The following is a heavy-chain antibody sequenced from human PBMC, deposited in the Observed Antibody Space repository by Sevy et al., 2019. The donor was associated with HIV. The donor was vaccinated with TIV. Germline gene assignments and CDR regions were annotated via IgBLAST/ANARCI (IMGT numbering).Heavy chain of an antibody. Sequence: SETLSLTCTVSGGSISSGSYYWSWIRQPAGKGLEWIGRIYTSGSTNYNPSLKSRVTISVHTSKNQFSLKLSSVTAADTAVYYGARGLAYCGGDCYTNLYNWFDPWGQGTLVTVSS. CDR2: IYTSGST. CDR3: ARGLAYCGGDCYTNLYNWFDP. J-gene: IGHJ5*02. CDR1: GGSISSGSYY. V-gene: IGHV4-61*02. D-gene: IGHD2-21*02.